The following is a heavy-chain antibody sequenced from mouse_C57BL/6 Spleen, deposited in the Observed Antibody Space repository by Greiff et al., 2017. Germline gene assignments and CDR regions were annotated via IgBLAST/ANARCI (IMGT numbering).Heavy chain of an antibody. CDR2: IDPENGDT. V-gene: IGHV14-4*01. D-gene: IGHD1-1*01. CDR1: GFNIKDDY. Sequence: EVQLQQSGAELVRPGASVKLSCTASGFNIKDDYMHWVKQRPEQGLEWIGWIDPENGDTEYASKFQGKATITADTSSNAAYLQLSSLTSEDTAVYYCTRRLLRGVGYWGQGTLVTVSA. CDR3: TRRLLRGVGY. J-gene: IGHJ3*01.